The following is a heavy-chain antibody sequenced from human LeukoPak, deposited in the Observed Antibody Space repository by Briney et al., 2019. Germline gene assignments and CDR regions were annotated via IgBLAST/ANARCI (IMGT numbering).Heavy chain of an antibody. Sequence: ASVKVSCKASGYTFTSYGISWVRQAPGQGLEWMGWISAYNGNTNYAQKLQGRVTMTTDTSTSTAYMELRSLRSDDTAVYYCARVVYVKLWFGELLPYYFDYWGQGTLVTVSS. V-gene: IGHV1-18*01. J-gene: IGHJ4*02. CDR2: ISAYNGNT. CDR3: ARVVYVKLWFGELLPYYFDY. CDR1: GYTFTSYG. D-gene: IGHD3-10*01.